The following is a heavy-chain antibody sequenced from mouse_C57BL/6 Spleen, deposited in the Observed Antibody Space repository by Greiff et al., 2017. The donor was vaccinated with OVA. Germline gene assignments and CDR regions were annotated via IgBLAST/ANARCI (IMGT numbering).Heavy chain of an antibody. J-gene: IGHJ2*01. V-gene: IGHV5-9-1*02. CDR2: ISSGGDYI. CDR3: TRGELAYSNYRYFDY. D-gene: IGHD2-5*01. CDR1: GFTFSSYA. Sequence: EVHLVESGEGLVKPGGSLKLSCAASGFTFSSYAMSWVRQTPEKRLEWVAYISSGGDYIYYADTVKGRFTISRDNARNTLYLQMSSLKSEDTAMYYCTRGELAYSNYRYFDYWGQGTTLTVSS.